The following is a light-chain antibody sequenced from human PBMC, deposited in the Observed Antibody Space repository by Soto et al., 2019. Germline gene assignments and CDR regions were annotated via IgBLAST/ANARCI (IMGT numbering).Light chain of an antibody. CDR3: QQFKSGTWT. J-gene: IGKJ1*01. CDR2: DGS. V-gene: IGKV1-5*01. CDR1: QSISSW. Sequence: DIQMTQSPSTLSASVGDGVTITCRASQSISSWLAWYQQKPGKAPKLLLYDGSSLESGVPSRFSGSGSGTEFILTINGLQPDDFATYFCQQFKSGTWTFGQGTKVDI.